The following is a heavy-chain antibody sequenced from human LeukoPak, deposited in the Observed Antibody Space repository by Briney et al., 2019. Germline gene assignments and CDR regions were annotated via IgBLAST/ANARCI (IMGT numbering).Heavy chain of an antibody. V-gene: IGHV4-59*01. D-gene: IGHD6-19*01. Sequence: PSETLSLTCTVSGGSISSYFWSWIRQPPGKGLEWIGYIYYTGSTKYNPSLKSRVTISVDTSKNQFSLKLTSVTAADTAIYYCGRGSRSSGWGDYWGQGTLVTVSS. CDR3: GRGSRSSGWGDY. J-gene: IGHJ4*02. CDR2: IYYTGST. CDR1: GGSISSYF.